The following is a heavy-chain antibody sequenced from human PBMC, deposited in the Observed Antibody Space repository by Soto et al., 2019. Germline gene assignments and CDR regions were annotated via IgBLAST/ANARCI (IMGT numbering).Heavy chain of an antibody. Sequence: GGSLRLSCAASGFTFSSYAMHWVRQAPGKGLEWVAVISYDGSNKYYADSVKGRFTISRDNSKNTLYLQMNSLRAEDTAVYYCARDYVVYAIQPRPADYWGQGTLGTVSS. D-gene: IGHD2-8*02. CDR3: ARDYVVYAIQPRPADY. V-gene: IGHV3-30-3*01. CDR2: ISYDGSNK. J-gene: IGHJ4*02. CDR1: GFTFSSYA.